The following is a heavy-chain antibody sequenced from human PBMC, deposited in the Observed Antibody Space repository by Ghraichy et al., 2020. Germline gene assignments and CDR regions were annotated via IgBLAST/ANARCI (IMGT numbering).Heavy chain of an antibody. CDR2: IKQDGSEK. CDR1: GFTFSSYW. V-gene: IGHV3-7*01. D-gene: IGHD3-22*01. CDR3: ARGGEDYSDSSGYYGY. J-gene: IGHJ4*02. Sequence: GGSLRLSCAASGFTFSSYWITWVRQAPGKGLEWVANIKQDGSEKYYVDSVKGRFTISRDNAKNSLYLQMNSLRAEDTAVYHCARGGEDYSDSSGYYGYWGQGTLVTVSS.